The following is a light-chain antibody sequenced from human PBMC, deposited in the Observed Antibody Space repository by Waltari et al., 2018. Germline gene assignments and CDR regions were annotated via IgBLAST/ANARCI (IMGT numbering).Light chain of an antibody. CDR1: SSDVGGYNY. CDR3: SSYTSSSTLVV. Sequence: QSALTQPASVSGSPGQSITIPCTGTSSDVGGYNYVSWYQQHPGKAPKLLIYDDINRPSGVSNRFSGSKSGNTASLTISGLQAEDEADYYCSSYTSSSTLVVFGGGTKLTVL. J-gene: IGLJ2*01. V-gene: IGLV2-14*03. CDR2: DDI.